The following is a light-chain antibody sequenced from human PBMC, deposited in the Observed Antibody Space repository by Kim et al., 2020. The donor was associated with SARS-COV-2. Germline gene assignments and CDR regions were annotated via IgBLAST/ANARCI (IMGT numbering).Light chain of an antibody. J-gene: IGLJ3*02. Sequence: SYELTQPPSVSVSPGQTARITCSGDALPKQYVYWFQQKPGQAPVVVIYEDTERPLGIPERFSGSTSGTTVTLTISGVQAEDEADYYCQSADSSDTFWVFG. CDR3: QSADSSDTFWV. V-gene: IGLV3-25*03. CDR2: EDT. CDR1: ALPKQY.